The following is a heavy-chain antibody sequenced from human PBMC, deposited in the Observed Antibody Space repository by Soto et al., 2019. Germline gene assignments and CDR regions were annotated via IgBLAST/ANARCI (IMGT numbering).Heavy chain of an antibody. J-gene: IGHJ1*01. Sequence: QVQLVQSGTEARKPGSSVKVSCETSGGNFNNYGFNWVRQVPGQRLEWMGGIIPMFGIVKVGQIFQPRVAVTADRSTARAYMALPRLRPAVTAVYYCAGEVGGPGLQFWGQGTLVIVSS. CDR3: AGEVGGPGLQF. CDR2: IIPMFGIV. D-gene: IGHD3-9*01. CDR1: GGNFNNYG. V-gene: IGHV1-69*12.